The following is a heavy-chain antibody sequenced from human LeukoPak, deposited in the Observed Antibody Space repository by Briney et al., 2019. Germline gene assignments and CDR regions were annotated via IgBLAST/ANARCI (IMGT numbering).Heavy chain of an antibody. J-gene: IGHJ6*02. CDR2: ISWNSGSI. V-gene: IGHV3-9*01. Sequence: GRSLRLSCAASGFTFDDYAMHWVRQAPGKGLEWVSGISWNSGSIGYADSVKGRFTISRDNAKNSLYLQMNSLRAEDTALYYCAKDIERYSYDPYYYYGMDIWGQGTTVTVFS. CDR1: GFTFDDYA. D-gene: IGHD5-18*01. CDR3: AKDIERYSYDPYYYYGMDI.